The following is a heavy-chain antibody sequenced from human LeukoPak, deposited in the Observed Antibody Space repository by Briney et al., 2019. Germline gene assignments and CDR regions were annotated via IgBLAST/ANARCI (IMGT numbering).Heavy chain of an antibody. D-gene: IGHD5-12*01. Sequence: GGSLRLSCAASGFTFSDYYMSWIRQAPGKGLEWDSYISSSGSTIYYADSVKGRFTISRDNAKNSLYLQMDSLRAEDTAVYYCARMDIVATSFDYWGQGTLVTVSS. CDR3: ARMDIVATSFDY. CDR2: ISSSGSTI. CDR1: GFTFSDYY. V-gene: IGHV3-11*01. J-gene: IGHJ4*02.